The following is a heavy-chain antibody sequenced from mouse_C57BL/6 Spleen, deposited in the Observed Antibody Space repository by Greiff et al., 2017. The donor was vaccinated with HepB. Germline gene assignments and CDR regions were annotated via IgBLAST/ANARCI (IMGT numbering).Heavy chain of an antibody. CDR2: INPNNGGT. CDR3: ASYYYGSRVDY. CDR1: GYTFTDYY. J-gene: IGHJ2*01. V-gene: IGHV1-26*01. D-gene: IGHD1-1*01. Sequence: VQLQQSGPELVKPGASVKISCKASGYTFTDYYMNWVKQSHGKSLEWIGDINPNNGGTSYNQKFKGKATLTVDKSSSTAYMELRSLTSEDSAVYYCASYYYGSRVDYWGQGTTLTVSS.